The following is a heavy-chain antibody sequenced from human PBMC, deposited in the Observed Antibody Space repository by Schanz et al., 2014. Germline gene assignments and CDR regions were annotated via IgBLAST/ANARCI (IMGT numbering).Heavy chain of an antibody. J-gene: IGHJ4*02. CDR2: INPNSGGT. CDR1: GYTFTGYY. Sequence: QVQLLQSGAEVKKPGASVKVSCKASGYTFTGYYMHWVRQAPGQGLEWMGRINPNSGGTNYAQKFQGRVTMTTDTSTSTAYMELRSLRSDDTAVYYCVRELSGGTFDYWGQGALVTVSS. CDR3: VRELSGGTFDY. V-gene: IGHV1-2*02. D-gene: IGHD1-1*01.